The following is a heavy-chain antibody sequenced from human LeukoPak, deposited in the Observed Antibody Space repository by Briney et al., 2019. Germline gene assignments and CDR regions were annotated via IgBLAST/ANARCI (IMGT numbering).Heavy chain of an antibody. CDR3: ARLHGSSLPRVFDS. Sequence: GESLKISCKGSGYRFTSYWIGWVRQMPGKGLEWMGIIYPGDSDTRYSPSFQAQVTISADKSISTAYLQWSSLEASDTAMYYCARLHGSSLPRVFDSWGQGTLVTVSS. J-gene: IGHJ4*02. D-gene: IGHD6-6*01. V-gene: IGHV5-51*01. CDR1: GYRFTSYW. CDR2: IYPGDSDT.